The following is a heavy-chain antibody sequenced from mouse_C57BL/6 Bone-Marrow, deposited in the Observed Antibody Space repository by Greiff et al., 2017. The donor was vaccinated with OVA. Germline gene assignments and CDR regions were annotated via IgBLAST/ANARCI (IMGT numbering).Heavy chain of an antibody. CDR1: GYTFTDYN. CDR3: APGYYDYMDY. CDR2: INPNNGGT. J-gene: IGHJ4*01. V-gene: IGHV1-22*01. Sequence: EVKLQESGPELVKPGASVEMSCKASGYTFTDYNMHWVKQSHGKSLEWIGYINPNNGGTSYNQKFKGKATLTVNKSSSTAYMELRSLTSEDSAVYYCAPGYYDYMDYWGQGTSVTVSS. D-gene: IGHD2-4*01.